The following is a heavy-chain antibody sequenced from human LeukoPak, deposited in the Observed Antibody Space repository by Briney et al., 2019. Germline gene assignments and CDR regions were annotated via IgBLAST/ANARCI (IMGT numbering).Heavy chain of an antibody. CDR2: INDDGGST. D-gene: IGHD1-26*01. CDR1: GFPFSRSC. CDR3: AGCGATSY. J-gene: IGHJ4*02. Sequence: GGSLRLSYVASGFPFSRSCMNWVRQAPGKGLVWVSRINDDGGSTTYADSVKGRFTTTRDNAKNTLYLQMNSLRAEDTAIYYCAGCGATSYWGQGALVTVSS. V-gene: IGHV3-74*01.